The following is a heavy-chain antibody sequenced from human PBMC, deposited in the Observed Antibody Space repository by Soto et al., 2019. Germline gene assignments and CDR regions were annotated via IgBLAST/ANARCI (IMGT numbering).Heavy chain of an antibody. CDR1: GYTFSNYG. CDR2: ISGYDGNR. CDR3: ARDHFYGSGTYYRGNFDF. J-gene: IGHJ4*02. D-gene: IGHD3-10*01. Sequence: ASVKVSCKTSGYTFSNYGVTWVRQAPGQGLEWIGWISGYDGNRNYAQNFQGRVTMTTDTSTSTAYMDLRSLRFDDTAVYYCARDHFYGSGTYYRGNFDFWGQGTLVTVSS. V-gene: IGHV1-18*01.